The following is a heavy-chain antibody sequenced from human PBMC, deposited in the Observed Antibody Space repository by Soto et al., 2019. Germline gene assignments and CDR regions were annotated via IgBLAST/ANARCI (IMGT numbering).Heavy chain of an antibody. V-gene: IGHV3-7*01. CDR2: INPDGSEK. CDR1: GFTFSSYW. Sequence: EVQSVESGGGLVQPGGSLRLSCVASGFTFSSYWMNWVRQAPGKGLEWVADINPDGSEKYFVDSVMGRFTVSRDNAKNSLYLQMNSLRAEDTAVYYCLSSAFTVGGQGKMVTVSS. J-gene: IGHJ3*01. CDR3: LSSAFTV.